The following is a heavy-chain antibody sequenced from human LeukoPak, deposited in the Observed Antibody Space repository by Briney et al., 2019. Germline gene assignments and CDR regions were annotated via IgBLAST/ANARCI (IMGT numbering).Heavy chain of an antibody. CDR3: ARLVHSSTWYYFDY. D-gene: IGHD6-13*01. V-gene: IGHV4-59*08. CDR1: GGSISGYY. CDR2: IYYSGST. J-gene: IGHJ4*02. Sequence: SETLSLTCTVSGGSISGYYWNWIRQPPGKGLEWIGYIYYSGSTNYNPSLKSRVTISVDTSKNQFSLKLNSVTAADTAVYYCARLVHSSTWYYFDYWGQGTLVSVSS.